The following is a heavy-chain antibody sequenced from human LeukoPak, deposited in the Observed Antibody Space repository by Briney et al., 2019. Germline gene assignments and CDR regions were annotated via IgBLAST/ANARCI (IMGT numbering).Heavy chain of an antibody. CDR2: VNYNSGDT. D-gene: IGHD3-3*01. CDR1: GHTFIGYY. J-gene: IGHJ4*02. Sequence: ASVKVSCKASGHTFIGYYMQWVRRAPGQGLEWMGWVNYNSGDTHYAQKFQGRVTMTRDTSISTAYMELYRLTSEDTAVYYCAREVNTWSDNEWGQGTLVTVSS. CDR3: AREVNTWSDNE. V-gene: IGHV1-2*02.